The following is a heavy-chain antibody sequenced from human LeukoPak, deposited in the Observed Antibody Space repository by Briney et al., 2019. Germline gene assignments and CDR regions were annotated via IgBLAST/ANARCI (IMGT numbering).Heavy chain of an antibody. CDR2: ISYDGSNK. Sequence: GGSLRLSCAASGFTFSSYAMHWVRQAPGKGLEWVAVISYDGSNKYYAGSVKGRFTISRDNSKNTLYLQMNSLRAEDTAVYYCARDHSHGGVGATIFDYWGQGTLVTVSS. CDR3: ARDHSHGGVGATIFDY. D-gene: IGHD1-26*01. V-gene: IGHV3-30-3*01. J-gene: IGHJ4*02. CDR1: GFTFSSYA.